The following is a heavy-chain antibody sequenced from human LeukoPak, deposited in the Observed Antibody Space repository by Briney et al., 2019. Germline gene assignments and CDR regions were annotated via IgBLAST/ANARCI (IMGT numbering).Heavy chain of an antibody. D-gene: IGHD6-13*01. CDR2: ISYDGSNK. J-gene: IGHJ3*02. Sequence: QPGRSLRLSCAASGFTFSSYAMHWVRQAPGKGLEWVAVISYDGSNKYYADSVKGRFTISRDNSKNTLYLQMNSLRAEDTAVYYCAREEAIKYSSSWYAFISDIWGQGTMVTVSS. CDR3: AREEAIKYSSSWYAFISDI. CDR1: GFTFSSYA. V-gene: IGHV3-30-3*01.